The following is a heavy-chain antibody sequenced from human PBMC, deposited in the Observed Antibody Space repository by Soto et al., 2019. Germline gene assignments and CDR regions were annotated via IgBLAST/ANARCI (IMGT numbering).Heavy chain of an antibody. Sequence: EVQLLESGGGLVQPGGSLRLSCAASGFTFSNYAMGWVRQAPGEGLEWVSAISGSGTTTYTADSVKGRFTISSANSENPLYLHMNSLRAEDTAIYYCAKFFVETGGSSGWPWSFHYWGQGSLVTVSS. CDR1: GFTFSNYA. CDR3: AKFFVETGGSSGWPWSFHY. J-gene: IGHJ4*02. CDR2: ISGSGTTT. D-gene: IGHD6-25*01. V-gene: IGHV3-23*01.